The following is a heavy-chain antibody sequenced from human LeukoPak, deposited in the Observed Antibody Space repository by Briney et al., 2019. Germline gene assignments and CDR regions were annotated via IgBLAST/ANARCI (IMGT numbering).Heavy chain of an antibody. Sequence: PGGSLRLSCAASGFTFSSYSMTWVRQAPGKGLEWVSSINSSSSYIYYADSVKGRFTISRDNAKNSLYLQMNSLRAEDTAVYYCARASPYYYDSSGYPDYFDYWGQGTLVTVSS. D-gene: IGHD3-22*01. J-gene: IGHJ4*02. CDR2: INSSSSYI. V-gene: IGHV3-21*01. CDR3: ARASPYYYDSSGYPDYFDY. CDR1: GFTFSSYS.